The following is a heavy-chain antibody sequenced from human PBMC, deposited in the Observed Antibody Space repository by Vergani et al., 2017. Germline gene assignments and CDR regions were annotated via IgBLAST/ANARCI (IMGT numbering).Heavy chain of an antibody. CDR2: IYYSGST. J-gene: IGHJ4*02. CDR3: AGDPHYDFWSGYHN. CDR1: GGSISSGGYY. D-gene: IGHD3-3*01. Sequence: QVQLQESGPGLVKPSQTLSLTCTVSGGSISSGGYYWNWIRQPPGKGLEWIGYIYYSGSTYYNPSLKSRVTISVDTSKNQFSLKLSSVTAADTAVYYCAGDPHYDFWSGYHNWGQGTLVTVSS. V-gene: IGHV4-31*03.